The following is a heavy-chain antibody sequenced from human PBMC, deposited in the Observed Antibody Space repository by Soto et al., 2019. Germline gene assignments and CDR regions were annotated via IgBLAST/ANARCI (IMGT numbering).Heavy chain of an antibody. CDR1: GGSISSYY. CDR2: IYYSGST. J-gene: IGHJ4*02. D-gene: IGHD5-12*01. CDR3: ARVEMATIDFDY. Sequence: SETLSITCTVSGGSISSYYWSWIRQPPGKGLEWIGYIYYSGSTNYNPSLKSRVTISVDTSKNQFSLKLSSVTAADTAVYYCARVEMATIDFDYWGQGTLVTVSS. V-gene: IGHV4-59*01.